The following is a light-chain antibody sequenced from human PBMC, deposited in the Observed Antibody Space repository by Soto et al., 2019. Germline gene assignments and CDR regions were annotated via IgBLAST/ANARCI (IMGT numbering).Light chain of an antibody. CDR2: DAS. V-gene: IGKV1-5*01. J-gene: IGKJ1*01. CDR1: QSISTW. Sequence: DIQMTQSPSTLSASVGDRVTITCRASQSISTWLAWYQQKPGNAPKLLIFDASNLGSGVPSRFCGSGSGTEFTLTIDSLQPDDFATYYCQQYNSDSRTFGQGTELDI. CDR3: QQYNSDSRT.